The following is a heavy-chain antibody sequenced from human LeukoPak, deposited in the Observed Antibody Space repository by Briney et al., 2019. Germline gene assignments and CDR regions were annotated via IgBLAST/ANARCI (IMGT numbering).Heavy chain of an antibody. CDR1: GFTVSSNY. V-gene: IGHV3-66*02. CDR2: IYSGGST. CDR3: ARAPYDSSANYFDY. Sequence: GGSLRLSCAASGFTVSSNYMSWVRQAPRKGLEWVSVIYSGGSTYCADSVKGRFTISRDNSKNTLYLQMNSLRAEDTAVYYCARAPYDSSANYFDYWGQGTLVTVSS. D-gene: IGHD3-22*01. J-gene: IGHJ4*02.